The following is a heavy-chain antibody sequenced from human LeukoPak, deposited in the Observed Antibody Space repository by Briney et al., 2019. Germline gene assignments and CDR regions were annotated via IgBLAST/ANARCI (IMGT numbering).Heavy chain of an antibody. CDR3: ARLSQQTFDI. Sequence: ASVKVSCKASGYTFTTYYMHWVRQAPGQGLEWMGIIDPSGGSTSYAQKFQGRVTMTRDTSTSTVYMELSSLRSDDTAVYYCARLSQQTFDIWGQRTLVTVSS. D-gene: IGHD6-13*01. V-gene: IGHV1-46*01. CDR1: GYTFTTYY. J-gene: IGHJ3*02. CDR2: IDPSGGST.